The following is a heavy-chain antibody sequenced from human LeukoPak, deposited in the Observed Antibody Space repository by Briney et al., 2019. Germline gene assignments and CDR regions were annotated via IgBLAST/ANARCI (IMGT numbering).Heavy chain of an antibody. V-gene: IGHV3-11*05. J-gene: IGHJ3*02. Sequence: GGSLRLSCAASGFTFSDYYMSWIRQAPGKGLEWVSYISSSSSYTNYADSVKGRFTISRDNAKNSLYLQMNSLRAEDTAVYYCARDGVVVASSAFDIWGQGPMVTVSS. D-gene: IGHD2-15*01. CDR3: ARDGVVVASSAFDI. CDR2: ISSSSSYT. CDR1: GFTFSDYY.